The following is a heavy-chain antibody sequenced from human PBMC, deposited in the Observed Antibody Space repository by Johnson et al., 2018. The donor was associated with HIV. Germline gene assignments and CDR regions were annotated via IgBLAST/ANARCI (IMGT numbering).Heavy chain of an antibody. V-gene: IGHV3-64*01. J-gene: IGHJ3*02. CDR2: ISSNGGSA. D-gene: IGHD1-26*01. CDR1: GFTFSSYA. CDR3: ARGGASGAFDI. Sequence: VQLVESGGGLVQPGGSLRLSCAASGFTFSSYAMHWVRQAPGKGLEYVSAISSNGGSAYYANSLKGRFAISRDNSKNTLYLQMGSLRAEDMAVYYCARGGASGAFDIWGQGTIVTVSS.